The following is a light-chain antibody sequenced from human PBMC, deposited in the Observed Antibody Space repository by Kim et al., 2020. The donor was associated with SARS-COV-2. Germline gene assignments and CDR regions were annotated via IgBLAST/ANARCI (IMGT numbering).Light chain of an antibody. CDR2: YDS. V-gene: IGLV3-21*04. Sequence: SYELTRPPSVSVAPGKTARITCGGNNIGSKSVHWYQQKPGQAPVLVIYYDSDRPSGIPERFSGSNSGNTATLTISRVEAGDEADYYCQVWDSSSDHPWVF. CDR3: QVWDSSSDHPWV. J-gene: IGLJ3*02. CDR1: NIGSKS.